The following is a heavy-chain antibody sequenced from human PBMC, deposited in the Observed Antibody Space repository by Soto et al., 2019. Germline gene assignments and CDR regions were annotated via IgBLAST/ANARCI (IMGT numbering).Heavy chain of an antibody. Sequence: GASVKVSCTASGGTFSSYAISWVRQAPGQGLEWMGGIIPIFGTANYAQKFQGRVTITADKSTSTAYMELSSLRSEDTAVYYCARGVIAWYSRSPYFYGMDVWGQGTTVTVSS. V-gene: IGHV1-69*06. CDR2: IIPIFGTA. D-gene: IGHD6-13*01. J-gene: IGHJ6*02. CDR3: ARGVIAWYSRSPYFYGMDV. CDR1: GGTFSSYA.